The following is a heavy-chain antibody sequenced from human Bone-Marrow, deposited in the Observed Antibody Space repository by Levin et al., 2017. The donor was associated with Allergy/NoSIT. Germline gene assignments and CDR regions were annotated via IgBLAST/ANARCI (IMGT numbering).Heavy chain of an antibody. CDR1: SFTFDDYD. CDR2: INWDGGST. Sequence: PGGSLRLSCVTSSFTFDDYDMSWVRQVPGKRLERVCAINWDGGSTHYTDSVKGRFTISRDNAKNVLYLQMNSLGAEDTAVYYCARETTYYFDTGGDLRAGWYFDLWGRGTLVTVSS. V-gene: IGHV3-20*04. J-gene: IGHJ2*01. D-gene: IGHD3-22*01. CDR3: ARETTYYFDTGGDLRAGWYFDL.